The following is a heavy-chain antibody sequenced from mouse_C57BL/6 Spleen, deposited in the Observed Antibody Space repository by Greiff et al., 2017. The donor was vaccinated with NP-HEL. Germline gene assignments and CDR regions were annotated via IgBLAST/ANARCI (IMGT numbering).Heavy chain of an antibody. J-gene: IGHJ2*01. V-gene: IGHV1-50*01. CDR1: GYTFTSYW. D-gene: IGHD1-1*01. Sequence: QVQLQQPGAELVKPGASVKLSCKASGYTFTSYWMPWVKQRPGQGLEWIGEIDPSDSSTNYNQKVKGTATLTVDKSSSTAYMQLSSLTSEDTAVEYCARYYYGSSPYFDYWGKGTTLTVSS. CDR3: ARYYYGSSPYFDY. CDR2: IDPSDSST.